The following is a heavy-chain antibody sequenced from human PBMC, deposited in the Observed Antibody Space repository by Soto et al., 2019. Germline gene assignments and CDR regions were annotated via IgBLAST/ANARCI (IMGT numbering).Heavy chain of an antibody. D-gene: IGHD3-9*01. CDR3: ARAGRYYDILTGYPPGAFDI. J-gene: IGHJ3*02. Sequence: EVQLVESGGGLIQPGGSLRLSCAASGFTVSNNYMSWVRQAPGKGLEWVSVIYSGGSTYYADSVKGRFTISRDNSKNTLYLQMNSLRAEDTAVYYCARAGRYYDILTGYPPGAFDIWGQGTMVTVSS. V-gene: IGHV3-53*01. CDR1: GFTVSNNY. CDR2: IYSGGST.